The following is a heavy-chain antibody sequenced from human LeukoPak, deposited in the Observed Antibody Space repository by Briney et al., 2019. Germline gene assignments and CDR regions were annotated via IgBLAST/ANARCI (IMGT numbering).Heavy chain of an antibody. V-gene: IGHV3-23*01. D-gene: IGHD2-2*01. CDR2: ISGTGGNT. Sequence: PGGSLRLSCTASGFTFSTYAMSWVRQAPGEGLEWVSGISGTGGNTYYTDSVKGRFTISRDNSKNTVHLQMSSLRAEDTALYYCVKDRCDRTTCPEVWGQGTLVTVSS. CDR3: VKDRCDRTTCPEV. CDR1: GFTFSTYA. J-gene: IGHJ4*02.